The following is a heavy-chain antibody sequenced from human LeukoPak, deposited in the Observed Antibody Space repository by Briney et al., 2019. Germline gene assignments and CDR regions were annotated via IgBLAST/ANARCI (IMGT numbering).Heavy chain of an antibody. CDR2: IYTSGST. CDR3: ARAGAMVFSGP. J-gene: IGHJ5*02. V-gene: IGHV4-59*10. CDR1: GGSFSGYY. Sequence: PSETLSLTCAVYGGSFSGYYWSWIRQPAGKGLEWIGRIYTSGSTNYNPSLKSRVTISVDTSKNQFSLKLSSVTAADTAVYYCARAGAMVFSGPWGQGTLVTVSS. D-gene: IGHD5-18*01.